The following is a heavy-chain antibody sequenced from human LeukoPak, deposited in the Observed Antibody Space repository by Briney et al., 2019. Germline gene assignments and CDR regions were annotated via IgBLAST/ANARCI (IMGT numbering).Heavy chain of an antibody. CDR2: IYHSGST. CDR1: GGSISSGGYY. J-gene: IGHJ4*02. Sequence: SETLSLTCTVSGGSISSGGYYWSWIRQPPGKGLEWIGYIYHSGSTYYNPSLKSRVTISVDRSKNQFSLKLSSVTAADTAVYYCARDSYSSGWFDYWGQGTLVTVSS. D-gene: IGHD6-19*01. CDR3: ARDSYSSGWFDY. V-gene: IGHV4-30-2*01.